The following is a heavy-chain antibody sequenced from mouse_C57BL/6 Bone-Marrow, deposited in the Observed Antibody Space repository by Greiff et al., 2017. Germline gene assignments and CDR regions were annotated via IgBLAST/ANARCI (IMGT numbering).Heavy chain of an antibody. J-gene: IGHJ1*03. Sequence: EVQLVESGGGLVKPGGSLKLSCAASGFTFSSYAMSWVRQTPAKRLEWVATISDGGSYTYYPDNVKGRFTISRDNAKNNLYLQMSHLKSEDTAMYYCARANYYGSSPLVWGTGTTVTVSS. CDR2: ISDGGSYT. CDR1: GFTFSSYA. D-gene: IGHD1-1*01. CDR3: ARANYYGSSPLV. V-gene: IGHV5-4*01.